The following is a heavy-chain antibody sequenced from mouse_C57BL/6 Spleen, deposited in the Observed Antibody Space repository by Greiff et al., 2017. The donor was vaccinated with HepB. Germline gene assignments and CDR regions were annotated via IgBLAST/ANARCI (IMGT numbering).Heavy chain of an antibody. D-gene: IGHD1-1*01. J-gene: IGHJ1*03. CDR3: AREIITSWSFGV. V-gene: IGHV5-17*01. Sequence: EVKLVESGGGLVKPGGSLKLSCAASGFTFSDYGMHWVRQAPEKGLEWVAYISSGSSTTYYTDTVKGRFTISRDNAKNTLFLQMTSLRSEDTAMYYCAREIITSWSFGVWGTGTTVTVSS. CDR1: GFTFSDYG. CDR2: ISSGSSTT.